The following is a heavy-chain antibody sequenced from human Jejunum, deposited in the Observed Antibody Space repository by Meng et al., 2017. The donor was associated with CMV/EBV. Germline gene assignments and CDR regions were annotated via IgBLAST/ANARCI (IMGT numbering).Heavy chain of an antibody. J-gene: IGHJ4*02. D-gene: IGHD1-26*01. CDR2: IYRGDDK. V-gene: IGHV2-5*02. CDR1: GFSPSTSGEG. CDR3: AHFVGGYYPSRPDY. Sequence: HTTLKESGPTLVKPTQTLTLTCSFSGFSPSTSGEGVGWIRQPPGKALEWLALIYRGDDKRYSPSLNSRLTIAKDTSKNEVVLTLTNMGPIDTGTYYCAHFVGGYYPSRPDYWGQGTLVTVSS.